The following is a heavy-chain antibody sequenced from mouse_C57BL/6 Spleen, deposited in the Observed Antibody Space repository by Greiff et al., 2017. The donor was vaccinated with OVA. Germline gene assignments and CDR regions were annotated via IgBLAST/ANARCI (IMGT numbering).Heavy chain of an antibody. J-gene: IGHJ2*01. CDR2: IDPSDSET. CDR3: ARRRDYYGSTYFDY. V-gene: IGHV1-52*01. CDR1: GYTFTSYW. D-gene: IGHD1-1*01. Sequence: VQLQQPGAELVRPGSSVKLSCKASGYTFTSYWMHWVKQRPIQGLEWIGNIDPSDSETHYNQKFKDKATLTVDKSSSTAYMQLSSLTSEDSAVYYCARRRDYYGSTYFDYWGQGTTLTVSS.